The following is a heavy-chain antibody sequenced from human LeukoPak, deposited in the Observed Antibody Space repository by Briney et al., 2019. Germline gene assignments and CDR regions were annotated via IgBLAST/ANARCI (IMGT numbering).Heavy chain of an antibody. CDR3: ARDLGTGTAFDY. CDR1: GGSFSGYY. V-gene: IGHV4-59*01. D-gene: IGHD1-1*01. Sequence: PSETLSLTCAVYGGSFSGYYWSWIRQPPGKGLEWIGYIYYSGSTNYNPSLKSRVTISVDTSKNQFSLKLSSVTAADTAVYYCARDLGTGTAFDYWGQGTLVTVSS. J-gene: IGHJ4*02. CDR2: IYYSGST.